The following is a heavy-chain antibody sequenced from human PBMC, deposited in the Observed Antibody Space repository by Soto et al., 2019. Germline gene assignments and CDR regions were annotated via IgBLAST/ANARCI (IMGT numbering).Heavy chain of an antibody. CDR1: GGSFSGYY. CDR3: AGGSNYGFWSGYYYYYMDV. D-gene: IGHD3-3*01. CDR2: INDSGST. Sequence: PSETLALTCAVYGGSFSGYYWSWIRQAPGKGLEWIGEINDSGSTNYNQSLKSRVTISVDTSRNQFSLKLSSVAAADTAVYYCAGGSNYGFWSGYYYYYMDVWGDGTTVTGSS. J-gene: IGHJ6*03. V-gene: IGHV4-34*01.